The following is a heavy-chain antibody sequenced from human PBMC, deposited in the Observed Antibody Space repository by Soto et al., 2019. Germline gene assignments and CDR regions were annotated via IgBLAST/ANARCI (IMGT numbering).Heavy chain of an antibody. CDR1: GFTFSSYG. CDR2: ISYDGSNK. V-gene: IGHV3-30*18. CDR3: AKDRGWVVVAAPLDY. J-gene: IGHJ4*02. Sequence: QVQLVESGGGVVQPGRSLRLSCAASGFTFSSYGMHWVRQAPGKGLEWVAVISYDGSNKYYADSVKGRFTISRDNSKNTLYLQMNRLRAEETAVYYCAKDRGWVVVAAPLDYWGQGTLVTVSS. D-gene: IGHD2-15*01.